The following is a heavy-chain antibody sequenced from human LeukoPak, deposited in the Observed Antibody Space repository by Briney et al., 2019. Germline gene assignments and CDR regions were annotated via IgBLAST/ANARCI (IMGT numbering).Heavy chain of an antibody. J-gene: IGHJ4*02. CDR1: GFTFSSYA. D-gene: IGHD3-22*01. CDR2: ISGSGGST. CDR3: AKDLYDSSGYIDY. Sequence: PGGSLRLSCAASGFTFSSYAMSWVRQAPGKGLEWVSAISGSGGSTYYADSVKGRFTISRDNSKNTLYLQMNSLRAEDTAAYYCAKDLYDSSGYIDYWGQGTLVTVSS. V-gene: IGHV3-23*01.